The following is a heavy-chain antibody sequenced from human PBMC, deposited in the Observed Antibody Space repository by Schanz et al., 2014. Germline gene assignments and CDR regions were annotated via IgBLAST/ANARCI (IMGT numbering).Heavy chain of an antibody. CDR2: ISGSGGSK. J-gene: IGHJ6*02. Sequence: EVQLLDSGGGLVQPGGSLRLSCAASGFTFSTYAMSWVRQAPGKGLEWVSAISGSGGSKYYADSVKGRFTISRDNSENTLYLQMNSLSADDTAVFYCAKGMGYCSGGTCYDYYYYGLDVWGQGTTVTVSS. V-gene: IGHV3-23*01. CDR3: AKGMGYCSGGTCYDYYYYGLDV. CDR1: GFTFSTYA. D-gene: IGHD2-15*01.